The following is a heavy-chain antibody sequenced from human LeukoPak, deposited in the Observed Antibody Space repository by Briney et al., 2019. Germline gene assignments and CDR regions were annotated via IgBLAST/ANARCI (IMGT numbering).Heavy chain of an antibody. D-gene: IGHD3-22*01. CDR2: IYYSGST. J-gene: IGHJ4*02. CDR3: ARVGYYYDSSGSPGGFDY. CDR1: GGSISNAAYY. Sequence: PSETLSLTCTVSGGSISNAAYYWSWIRQHPGKGLEWIGYIYYSGSTNYNPSLKSRVTISVDTSKNQFSLKLSSVTAADTAVYYCARVGYYYDSSGSPGGFDYWGQGTLVTVSS. V-gene: IGHV4-61*08.